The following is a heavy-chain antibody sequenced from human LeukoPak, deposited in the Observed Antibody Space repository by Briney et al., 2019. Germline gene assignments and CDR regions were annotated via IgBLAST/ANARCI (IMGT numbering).Heavy chain of an antibody. CDR3: ATEGGGSGSFDY. J-gene: IGHJ4*02. Sequence: ASVKVSCKVSGYTLTELSMHWVRQAPGKGLEWMGGFDPEDGETIYAQKFQGRVTMTEDTSTDTAYMELSGLRSEDTAVYYCATEGGGSGSFDYWGQGTLVTVSS. CDR1: GYTLTELS. V-gene: IGHV1-24*01. CDR2: FDPEDGET. D-gene: IGHD3-10*01.